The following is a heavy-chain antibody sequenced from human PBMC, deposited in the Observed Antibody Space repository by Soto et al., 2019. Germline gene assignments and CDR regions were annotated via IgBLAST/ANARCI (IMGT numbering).Heavy chain of an antibody. CDR3: ARLYGLDAFEI. CDR1: GGSISSYY. J-gene: IGHJ3*02. V-gene: IGHV4-59*08. Sequence: QVQLQESGPGLVKPSETLSLTCTVSGGSISSYYWSWIRQPPGKGLEWIGYIYYSGSTNYNPSLKSRVTISVDTSKNQFSLKLSSVTAADTAVYYCARLYGLDAFEIWGQGTMVTVSS. D-gene: IGHD3-16*02. CDR2: IYYSGST.